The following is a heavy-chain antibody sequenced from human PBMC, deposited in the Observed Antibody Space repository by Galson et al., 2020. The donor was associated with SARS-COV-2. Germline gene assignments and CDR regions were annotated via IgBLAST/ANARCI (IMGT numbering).Heavy chain of an antibody. CDR2: ISYDGSNK. CDR1: GFTFSSYA. J-gene: IGHJ4*02. CDR3: ARDGQLSSGWAFDY. V-gene: IGHV3-30*07. D-gene: IGHD6-19*01. Sequence: GESLKISCAASGFTFSSYAMHWVRQAPGKGLEWVAVISYDGSNKYYADSVKGRFTISRDNSENTVSLQMDNLRAEDTAVYFCARDGQLSSGWAFDYWGQGTLVTVSS.